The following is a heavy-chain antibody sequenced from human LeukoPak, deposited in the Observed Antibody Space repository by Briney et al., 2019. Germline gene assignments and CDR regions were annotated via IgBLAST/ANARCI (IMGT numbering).Heavy chain of an antibody. J-gene: IGHJ5*02. CDR1: GFTFSDYY. CDR2: ISSSGSTI. D-gene: IGHD2-2*01. Sequence: GGSLRLSCAASGFTFSDYYMSWIRQAPGKGLEWVSYISSSGSTIYYADSVKGRFTISRDNAKNSLYLQMNSLRAEDTAVYYCARGEYCSSTSCHRGYNWFDPWGQGTLVTVSS. CDR3: ARGEYCSSTSCHRGYNWFDP. V-gene: IGHV3-11*04.